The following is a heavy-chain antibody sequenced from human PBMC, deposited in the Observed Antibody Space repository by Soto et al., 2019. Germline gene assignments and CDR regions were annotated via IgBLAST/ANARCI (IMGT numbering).Heavy chain of an antibody. CDR3: ARAQYASWSDP. J-gene: IGHJ5*02. CDR2: VNPSGGST. CDR1: GYIFTAYS. Sequence: ASVKVSCKASGYIFTAYSMHWVRQAPGQGLEWMGVVNPSGGSTNYAQKFQGRITMTRDTSISTGYMELSRLRSDDTAVYYCARAQYASWSDPWGQGTLVTVSS. D-gene: IGHD2-2*01. V-gene: IGHV1-46*01.